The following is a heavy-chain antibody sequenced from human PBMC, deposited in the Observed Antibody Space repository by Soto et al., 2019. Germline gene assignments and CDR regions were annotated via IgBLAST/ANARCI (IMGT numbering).Heavy chain of an antibody. CDR2: ISGSGGST. V-gene: IGHV3-23*01. CDR1: GFTFSSYA. D-gene: IGHD1-7*01. J-gene: IGHJ6*02. Sequence: GGSLRLSCAASGFTFSSYAMSWVRQAPGKGLEWVSAISGSGGSTYYADSVKGRFTISRDNSKNTLYLQMNSLRAEDTAVYYCARGVTGTTHYYYGMDVWGQGTTVTVSS. CDR3: ARGVTGTTHYYYGMDV.